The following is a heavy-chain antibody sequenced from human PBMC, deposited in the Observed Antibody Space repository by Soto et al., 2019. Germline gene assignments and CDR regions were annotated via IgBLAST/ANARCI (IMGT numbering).Heavy chain of an antibody. Sequence: EVQLVGSGGGLVQPGGSLRLSCAASGFTFSSYWMSWVRQAPGTGLEWVANIKQDGSEKYYVDSVKGRFTISRDNDKNSLYLQMNSLRAEDTAVYYCARRDDYVWGTPDAFDIWGQGTMVTVSS. D-gene: IGHD3-16*01. CDR3: ARRDDYVWGTPDAFDI. J-gene: IGHJ3*02. CDR1: GFTFSSYW. CDR2: IKQDGSEK. V-gene: IGHV3-7*01.